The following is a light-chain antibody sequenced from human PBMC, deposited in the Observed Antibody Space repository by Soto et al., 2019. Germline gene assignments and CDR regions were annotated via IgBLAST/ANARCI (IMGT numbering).Light chain of an antibody. J-gene: IGLJ1*01. Sequence: SYELTQPPSVSVSPGQTASITCSGDKLGDKYACWYQQKPGQSPVLVIYQDSKRPSGIPERFSGSNSGNTATLTISGTQAMDVADYYCLAWDISTHDVFGTGTKLTVL. CDR3: LAWDISTHDV. CDR2: QDS. V-gene: IGLV3-1*01. CDR1: KLGDKY.